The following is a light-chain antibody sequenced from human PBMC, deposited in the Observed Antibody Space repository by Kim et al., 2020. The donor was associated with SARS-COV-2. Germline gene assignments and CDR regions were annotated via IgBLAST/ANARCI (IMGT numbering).Light chain of an antibody. CDR1: QSISSW. CDR2: DAS. CDR3: QQYNSYPST. V-gene: IGKV1-5*01. J-gene: IGKJ1*01. Sequence: DIQMTQSPSTLSASVGDRVTITCRASQSISSWLAWYQQKPGKAPKLLIYDASSLESGVPSRFSGSGSGTEFTLTISSLQPDDFATYYCQQYNSYPSTFGQGTQVDIK.